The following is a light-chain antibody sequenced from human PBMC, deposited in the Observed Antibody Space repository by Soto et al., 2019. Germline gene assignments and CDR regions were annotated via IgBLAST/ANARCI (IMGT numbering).Light chain of an antibody. CDR1: QDIGSA. J-gene: IGKJ4*01. CDR2: DAS. Sequence: IQLTQSPSSLSASVGDRVTITCRAGQDIGSALAWYQQRPGKAPKLLLYDASNLEAGVPSSFSGSGSGTDFTLTITSLRPEDFATYYCQQCNGLPLTFGGGTKVQIK. CDR3: QQCNGLPLT. V-gene: IGKV1-13*02.